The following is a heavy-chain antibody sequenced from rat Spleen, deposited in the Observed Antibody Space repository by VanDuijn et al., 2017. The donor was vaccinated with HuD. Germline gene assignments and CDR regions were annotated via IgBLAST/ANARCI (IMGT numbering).Heavy chain of an antibody. D-gene: IGHD1-12*01. CDR1: GFTFSDYY. Sequence: EVQLVESDGGLVQPGRSLKLSCAASGFTFSDYYMAWVRQAPTKGLEWVATISYDGSSTYYRDSVKGRFTISRDNAKSTLYLQMDSLRSEDTATYYCARHRRRYYYSDYWGQGVMVTVSS. CDR2: ISYDGSST. V-gene: IGHV5-29*01. CDR3: ARHRRRYYYSDY. J-gene: IGHJ2*01.